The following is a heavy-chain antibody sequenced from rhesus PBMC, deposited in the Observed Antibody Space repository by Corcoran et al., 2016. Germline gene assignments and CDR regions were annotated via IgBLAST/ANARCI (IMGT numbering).Heavy chain of an antibody. CDR1: GYSFTSYS. Sequence: QVQLVQSGAEVKKPGASVKLSCKASGYSFTSYSINWVRQAPGQGLEWMGGMAPRNGNTGDAQRCQGRVTMTRDTSTSTVYMELSSLRSEDTAVYYCARDCNYVAFDYWGQGVLVTVSS. D-gene: IGHD1-26*01. CDR3: ARDCNYVAFDY. V-gene: IGHV1-200*01. CDR2: MAPRNGNT. J-gene: IGHJ4*01.